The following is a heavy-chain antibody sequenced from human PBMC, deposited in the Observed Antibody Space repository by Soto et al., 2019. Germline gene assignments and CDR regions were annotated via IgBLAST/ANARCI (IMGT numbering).Heavy chain of an antibody. CDR3: EGDYDNSGYDYFDP. Sequence: QIQLIQSGAEVKKPGASVTVSCKASEYSFTGHYLHWVRLAPGQGLEWMGWIDPKSGDTKYAQKFQDRVSMTSDTSISTSYMDLSRLTSDETAVYYCEGDYDNSGYDYFDPWGQGTLVTVSS. D-gene: IGHD3-22*01. CDR1: EYSFTGHY. J-gene: IGHJ5*02. CDR2: IDPKSGDT. V-gene: IGHV1-2*02.